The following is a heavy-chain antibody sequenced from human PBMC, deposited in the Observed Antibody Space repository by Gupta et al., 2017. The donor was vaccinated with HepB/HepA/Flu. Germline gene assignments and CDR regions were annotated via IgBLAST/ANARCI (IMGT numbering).Heavy chain of an antibody. V-gene: IGHV3-30*18. J-gene: IGHJ6*02. D-gene: IGHD3-16*01. CDR2: ISFDGNRK. CDR1: GSIFTVYP. Sequence: QVELVESGGGVVQPGSSRSPPCAASGSIFTVYPMHWVRQAPGKGLEGVAVISFDGNRKSYSVSVKGRFTISRDNTKKTLFLRINSLRVDDMALCYCVQDGGDTSKFNYYGMDAWVQGTTVTVSS. CDR3: VQDGGDTSKFNYYGMDA.